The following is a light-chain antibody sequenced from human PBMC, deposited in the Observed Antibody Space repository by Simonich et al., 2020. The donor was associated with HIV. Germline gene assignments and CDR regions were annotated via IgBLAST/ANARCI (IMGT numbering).Light chain of an antibody. CDR2: DAS. J-gene: IGKJ4*01. CDR3: QQYGSSPRRLT. V-gene: IGKV3D-20*01. CDR1: QSVSSSY. Sequence: EVVLTQSPATLSLSPGERATLSCRASQSVSSSYLAWYQQKPGLAPRLLIYDASSRATGIPDRFSGSGSGTDFTLTISRLEPEDFAVYYCQQYGSSPRRLTFGGGTKVEIK.